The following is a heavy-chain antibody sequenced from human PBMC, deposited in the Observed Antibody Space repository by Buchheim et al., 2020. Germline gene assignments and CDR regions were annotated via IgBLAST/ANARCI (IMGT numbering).Heavy chain of an antibody. CDR3: ARGRFRGYDFWSGYYSGFDP. Sequence: QVQLQQWGAGLLKPSETLSLTCAVYGGSFSGYYWSWIRQPPGKGLEWIGEINHSGSTNYNPSLTSRVTISVDTSKNQFSLKLSSVTAADTAVYYCARGRFRGYDFWSGYYSGFDPWGQGTL. CDR2: INHSGST. V-gene: IGHV4-34*01. CDR1: GGSFSGYY. D-gene: IGHD3-3*01. J-gene: IGHJ5*02.